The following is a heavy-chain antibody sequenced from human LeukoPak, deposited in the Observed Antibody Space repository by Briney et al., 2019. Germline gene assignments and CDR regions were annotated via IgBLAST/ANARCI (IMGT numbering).Heavy chain of an antibody. V-gene: IGHV4-34*01. CDR2: INHSGST. CDR1: SGSFSCYY. D-gene: IGHD2-2*03. CDR3: ARVRPPRPGYCSSTSCRTNHFDY. Sequence: SETLSLTCAVYSGSFSCYYCSWIRQPPGKGLEWIGEINHSGSTNYNPSLKSRVTISVDTSKNQFSLKLSSVTAADSAVYYCARVRPPRPGYCSSTSCRTNHFDYWGQGTLVTVSS. J-gene: IGHJ4*02.